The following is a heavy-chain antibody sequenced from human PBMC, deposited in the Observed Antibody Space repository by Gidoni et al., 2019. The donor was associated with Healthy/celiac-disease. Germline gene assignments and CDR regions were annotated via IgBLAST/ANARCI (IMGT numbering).Heavy chain of an antibody. D-gene: IGHD6-13*01. Sequence: QVQLVESGGGVVQPGRSLRLSCAASGFTFSSYALHWVRQAPGKGLEWVAVISYDGCNKYYADSVKGRFTISRDNSKNTLYLQMNSLRAEDTAVYYCARDPAPYSSSGYYYYGMDVWGQGTTVTVSS. CDR2: ISYDGCNK. CDR1: GFTFSSYA. CDR3: ARDPAPYSSSGYYYYGMDV. J-gene: IGHJ6*02. V-gene: IGHV3-30*04.